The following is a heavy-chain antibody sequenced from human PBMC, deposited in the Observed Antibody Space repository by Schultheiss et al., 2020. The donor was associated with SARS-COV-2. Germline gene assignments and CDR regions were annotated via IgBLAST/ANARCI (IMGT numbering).Heavy chain of an antibody. D-gene: IGHD6-6*01. Sequence: GESLKISCAASGFTFSSYAMHWVRQAPGKGLEWVAVISYDGSNKYYADSVKGRFTISRDNSKNTLYLQMNSLRAEDTAVYYCARDLGIAARPGYYYYYGMDVWGQGTTVTVSS. CDR2: ISYDGSNK. CDR1: GFTFSSYA. V-gene: IGHV3-30-3*01. J-gene: IGHJ6*02. CDR3: ARDLGIAARPGYYYYYGMDV.